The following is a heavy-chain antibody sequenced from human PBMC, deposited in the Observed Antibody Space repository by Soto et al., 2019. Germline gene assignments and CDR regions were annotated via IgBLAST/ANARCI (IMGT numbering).Heavy chain of an antibody. J-gene: IGHJ3*02. D-gene: IGHD4-17*01. CDR1: GYTFTSYY. Sequence: GASVKVSCKASGYTFTSYYMHWVRQAPGQGLEWMGIINPSGGSTSYAQKFQGRVTMTRDTSTSTVYMELSSLRSEDTAVYYCARVSGDYSGPTPQQTARSFDIRGTGTMGT. V-gene: IGHV1-46*03. CDR3: ARVSGDYSGPTPQQTARSFDI. CDR2: INPSGGST.